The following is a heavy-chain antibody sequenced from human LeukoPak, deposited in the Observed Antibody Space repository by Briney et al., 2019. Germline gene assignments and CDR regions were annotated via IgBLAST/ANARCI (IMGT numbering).Heavy chain of an antibody. Sequence: SGTLSLTCTVSGGSISSYYWSWIRQPPGKGLEWIGYIYYSGSTNYSPSLKSRVTISVDTSKNHFSLKLSSVTAADTAVYYCARGTAFDIWGQGTMVTVSS. V-gene: IGHV4-59*01. CDR1: GGSISSYY. CDR2: IYYSGST. J-gene: IGHJ3*02. CDR3: ARGTAFDI.